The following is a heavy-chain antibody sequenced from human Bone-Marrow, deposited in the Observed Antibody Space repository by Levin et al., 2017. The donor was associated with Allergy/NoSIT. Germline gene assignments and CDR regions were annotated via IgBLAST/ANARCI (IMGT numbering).Heavy chain of an antibody. CDR2: ISSSSSTI. CDR1: GFTFSSYS. D-gene: IGHD3-3*01. J-gene: IGHJ4*02. Sequence: GGSLRLSCAASGFTFSSYSMNWVRQAPGKGLEWVSYISSSSSTIYYADSVKGRFTISRDNAKNSLYLQMNSLRDEDTAVYYCARVTYDFWSGYLDYWGQGTLVTVSS. V-gene: IGHV3-48*02. CDR3: ARVTYDFWSGYLDY.